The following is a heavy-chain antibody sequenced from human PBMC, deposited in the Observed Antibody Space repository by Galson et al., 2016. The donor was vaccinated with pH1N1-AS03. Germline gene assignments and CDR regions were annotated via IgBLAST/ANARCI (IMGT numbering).Heavy chain of an antibody. CDR3: ARGSDDYIWGGYSGDY. V-gene: IGHV3-74*01. J-gene: IGHJ4*02. CDR2: INTDGSNT. Sequence: SLRLSCAGSGFSIRTYWMHWVRQVPGKGPVWVSRINTDGSNTDYADSVKDRFSISRDNAKNTLYLQMNSLGAEDTALYYCARGSDDYIWGGYSGDYWSQGILATVSS. CDR1: GFSIRTYW. D-gene: IGHD3-16*01.